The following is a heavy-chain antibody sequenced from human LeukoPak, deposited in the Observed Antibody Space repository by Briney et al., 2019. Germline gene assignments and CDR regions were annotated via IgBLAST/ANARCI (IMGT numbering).Heavy chain of an antibody. CDR3: ARDHIAAPSSAFDI. Sequence: SETLSLTCTVFGGSISSHYWSWIRQPPGKGLEWIGYMYYSGSTNYNPSLKSRVTISVDTSKNQFSLRLSSVTAADTAVYYCARDHIAAPSSAFDIWGQGTMVTVSS. D-gene: IGHD6-6*01. CDR2: MYYSGST. V-gene: IGHV4-59*11. CDR1: GGSISSHY. J-gene: IGHJ3*02.